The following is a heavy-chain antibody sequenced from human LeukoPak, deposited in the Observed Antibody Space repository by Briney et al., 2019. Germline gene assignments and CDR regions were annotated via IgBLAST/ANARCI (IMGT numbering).Heavy chain of an antibody. Sequence: PSETLSLTCAVYGGSFSGYYWSWIRQPPGKGLEWIGEINHSGSTNYNPSLKSRVTISVDTSKNQFSLKLSSVTAADTAVYYCARPGGEITIFGVAPGWFDPWGQGTLVTVSS. J-gene: IGHJ5*02. CDR1: GGSFSGYY. D-gene: IGHD3-3*01. V-gene: IGHV4-34*01. CDR3: ARPGGEITIFGVAPGWFDP. CDR2: INHSGST.